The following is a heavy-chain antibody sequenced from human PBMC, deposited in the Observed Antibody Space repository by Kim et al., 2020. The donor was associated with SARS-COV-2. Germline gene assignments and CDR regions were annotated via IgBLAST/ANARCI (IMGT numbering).Heavy chain of an antibody. CDR1: GFTFSTYP. Sequence: GGSLRLSCSASGFTFSTYPMHWVRQAPGKGLEYVSAISSNGGTTYYADSVKGRFTISRDNSKNTLYLQMSSLRAEDTAVYYCVKPFLQQLVYYYFDYWGQGTVVTGSS. V-gene: IGHV3-64D*09. D-gene: IGHD6-13*01. CDR3: VKPFLQQLVYYYFDY. J-gene: IGHJ4*02. CDR2: ISSNGGTT.